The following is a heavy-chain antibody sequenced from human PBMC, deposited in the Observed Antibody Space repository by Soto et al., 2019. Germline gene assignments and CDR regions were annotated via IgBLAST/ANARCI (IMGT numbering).Heavy chain of an antibody. CDR1: GGSISSYY. Sequence: SETLSLTCTVSGGSISSYYWSWIRQPPGKGLEWIGYIYYSGSTNYNPSLKSRVTISVDTSKNQFSLKLSSVTAADTAVYYCARGEKSYGELDYWGQGTLVTVSS. CDR3: ARGEKSYGELDY. J-gene: IGHJ4*02. V-gene: IGHV4-59*01. CDR2: IYYSGST. D-gene: IGHD4-17*01.